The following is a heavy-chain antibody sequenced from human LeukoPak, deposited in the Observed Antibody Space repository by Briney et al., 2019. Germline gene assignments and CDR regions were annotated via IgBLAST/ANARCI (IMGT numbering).Heavy chain of an antibody. CDR1: GGSISSSNYY. J-gene: IGHJ4*02. V-gene: IGHV4-39*01. CDR3: ARLLIYCSSTSCHFDY. Sequence: PSETLSLTCTVSGGSISSSNYYWGWIRQPPGKGLEWIGSIYYSGITYYNPSLKSRVTISVETSNNQFSLKLSSATAADTAMYYCARLLIYCSSTSCHFDYWGQGTLVTVSS. D-gene: IGHD2-2*01. CDR2: IYYSGIT.